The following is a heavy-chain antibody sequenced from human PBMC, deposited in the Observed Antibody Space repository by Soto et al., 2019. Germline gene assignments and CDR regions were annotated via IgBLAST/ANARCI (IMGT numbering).Heavy chain of an antibody. J-gene: IGHJ6*02. CDR3: SREGRYHDYYYYGMDV. CDR2: IKEDGSEK. Sequence: EVQLVESGGGLVQPGGSLRLSCAASGFTFSSYWMSWVRQAPGKGLEWVANIKEDGSEKYYVDSVKGRFTISRDNAKNSVYLQRNRLRSEDPDVYYCSREGRYHDYYYYGMDVWGQGTTVTVSS. V-gene: IGHV3-7*04. CDR1: GFTFSSYW. D-gene: IGHD2-2*01.